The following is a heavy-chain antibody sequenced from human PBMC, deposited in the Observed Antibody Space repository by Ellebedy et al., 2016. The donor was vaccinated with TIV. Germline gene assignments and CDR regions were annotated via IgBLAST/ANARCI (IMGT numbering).Heavy chain of an antibody. J-gene: IGHJ4*02. CDR2: ISSSGIDT. D-gene: IGHD6-19*01. Sequence: PGGSLRLSCAASGFSFSDYYMSWIRQVPGTGLEWLSYISSSGIDTNYADSVKGRFTISRDNAKNSLYLEMNSLKVEDTAVYYCARGQAVAGSHFDYWGQGTLVTVSS. CDR3: ARGQAVAGSHFDY. CDR1: GFSFSDYY. V-gene: IGHV3-11*06.